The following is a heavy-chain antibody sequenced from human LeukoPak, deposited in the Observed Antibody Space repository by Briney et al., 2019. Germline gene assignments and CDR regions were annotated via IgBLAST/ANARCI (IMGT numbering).Heavy chain of an antibody. D-gene: IGHD3-3*01. CDR3: ALCFTIFGSYGSNWFDP. CDR1: GFTFSSYS. Sequence: GGSLRLSCAASGFTFSSYSMNWVRQAPGKGLEWVSYISSSSSTIYYADSVKGRFTISRDNAKNSLYLQMNSLRDEDTAVYYCALCFTIFGSYGSNWFDPWGQGTLVTVSS. V-gene: IGHV3-48*02. J-gene: IGHJ5*02. CDR2: ISSSSSTI.